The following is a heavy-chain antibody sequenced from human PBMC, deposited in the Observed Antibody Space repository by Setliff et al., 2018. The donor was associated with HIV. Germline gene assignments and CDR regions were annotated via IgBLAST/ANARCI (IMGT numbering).Heavy chain of an antibody. CDR2: IYYSEST. CDR3: ARDNSVGSGWRLDAFDI. D-gene: IGHD6-19*01. Sequence: SETLSLTCTVSGGSISSDSYYWGWIRQPPGKGLEWIGSIYYSESTYYNPSLKSRVTISVDTSKNQFSPKLSSVTAADTAVYFCARDNSVGSGWRLDAFDIWGQGTMVTVSS. J-gene: IGHJ3*02. CDR1: GGSISSDSYY. V-gene: IGHV4-39*07.